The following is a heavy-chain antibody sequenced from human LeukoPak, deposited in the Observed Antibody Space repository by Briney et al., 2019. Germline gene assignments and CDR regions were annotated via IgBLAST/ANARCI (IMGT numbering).Heavy chain of an antibody. D-gene: IGHD6-13*01. J-gene: IGHJ3*02. V-gene: IGHV1-46*01. Sequence: GASVKVSCKASGYTFTRYYLHWVRQAPGQGLEWMGIINPSGGTTSYAQKFQGRVTMTRDTSTSTVYMELSSLRPEDTAVYYCARGYSKNDAFDIWGQGTMVTVSS. CDR3: ARGYSKNDAFDI. CDR2: INPSGGTT. CDR1: GYTFTRYY.